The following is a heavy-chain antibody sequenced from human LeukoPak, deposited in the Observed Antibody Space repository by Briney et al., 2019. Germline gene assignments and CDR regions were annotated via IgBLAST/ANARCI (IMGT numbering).Heavy chain of an antibody. CDR1: GFTFSSYW. CDR2: IKQGGSEK. Sequence: GGSLRLSCAASGFTFSSYWMSWVRQAPGKGLEWVANIKQGGSEKYYVDSVKGRFTISRDNAKNTLYLQMNSLRAEDTAVYYCAREVYSSGWSSFDYWGQGTLVTVSS. CDR3: AREVYSSGWSSFDY. D-gene: IGHD6-19*01. V-gene: IGHV3-7*01. J-gene: IGHJ4*02.